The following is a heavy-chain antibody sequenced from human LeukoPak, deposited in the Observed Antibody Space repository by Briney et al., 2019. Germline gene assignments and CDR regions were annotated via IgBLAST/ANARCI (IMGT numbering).Heavy chain of an antibody. J-gene: IGHJ4*02. D-gene: IGHD3/OR15-3a*01. CDR3: ARQTGSGLFILP. Sequence: SETLSLTCTVSGYSISSHYYWGWIRQPPGKGLEWIGNIYHSGSTYYNPSLKSQVSISIDTSKNQFSLRLTSVTAADTAVYYCARQTGSGLFILPGGQGTLATVSS. V-gene: IGHV4-38-2*02. CDR1: GYSISSHYY. CDR2: IYHSGST.